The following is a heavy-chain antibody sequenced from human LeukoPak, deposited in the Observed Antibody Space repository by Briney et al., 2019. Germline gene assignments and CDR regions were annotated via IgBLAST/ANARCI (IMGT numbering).Heavy chain of an antibody. CDR1: GDSISNSDYY. CDR2: INYSGRT. CDR3: ARRRKDLNWFDP. J-gene: IGHJ5*02. V-gene: IGHV4-39*01. Sequence: KPSETLSLTCTVFGDSISNSDYYWGWIRQPPGKGLEWIALINYSGRTFYNPSLRSRVTISVDMSKNQFSLNLNSVTAADTAVYYCARRRKDLNWFDPWGQGTLVTVSS.